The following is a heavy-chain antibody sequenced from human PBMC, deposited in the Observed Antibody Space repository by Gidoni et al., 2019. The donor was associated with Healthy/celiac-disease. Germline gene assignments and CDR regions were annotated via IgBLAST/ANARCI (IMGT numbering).Heavy chain of an antibody. Sequence: EVQLVETGGGLIQPGGSLRLSCAASGFTVSSNYMSWVRQAPGKGLEWVSVIYSGGRTYYADSVKGRFTISRDNSKNTLYLQMNSLRAEDTAVYYCARDNSGSYFDYWGQGTLVTVSS. V-gene: IGHV3-53*02. J-gene: IGHJ4*02. D-gene: IGHD1-26*01. CDR1: GFTVSSNY. CDR2: IYSGGRT. CDR3: ARDNSGSYFDY.